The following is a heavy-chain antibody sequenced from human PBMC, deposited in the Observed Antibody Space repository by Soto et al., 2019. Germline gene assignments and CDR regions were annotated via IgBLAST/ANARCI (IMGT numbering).Heavy chain of an antibody. J-gene: IGHJ4*02. Sequence: QVQLVESGGGVVQPGRSLRLSCAASGFTFSSYGMHWVRQAPGKGLEWVANIWYDGSNKYYADSVKGRFTISRDNSKNTLYLQMNSLRAEDTAVYYCARDQSQVAIDYWGQGTLVTVSS. D-gene: IGHD5-12*01. CDR1: GFTFSSYG. CDR3: ARDQSQVAIDY. V-gene: IGHV3-33*01. CDR2: IWYDGSNK.